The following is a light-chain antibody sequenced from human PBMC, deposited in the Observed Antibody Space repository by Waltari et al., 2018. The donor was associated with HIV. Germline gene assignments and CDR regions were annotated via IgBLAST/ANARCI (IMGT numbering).Light chain of an antibody. V-gene: IGLV3-25*03. CDR1: ALPKQK. Sequence: SYALTQPPSVSVSPGQTARIPCSGAALPKQKAYWYQQKQGQAPVLVTYKDTERPSGIPERFSGASSGTTVTLTISGVQAEDEASYYCQSTHSRGTYVVFGGGTKLTVL. CDR2: KDT. J-gene: IGLJ2*01. CDR3: QSTHSRGTYVV.